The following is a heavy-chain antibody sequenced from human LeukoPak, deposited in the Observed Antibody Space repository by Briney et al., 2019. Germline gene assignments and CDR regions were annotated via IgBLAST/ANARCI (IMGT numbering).Heavy chain of an antibody. CDR3: ARAYYDFWSGFLSFDY. J-gene: IGHJ4*02. CDR1: GYTFTSYG. V-gene: IGHV1-18*01. CDR2: ISAYNGNT. Sequence: GASVKVSCKASGYTFTSYGISWVRQAPGQGLEWMGWISAYNGNTNYAQKLQGRVTMTTDTSTSTAHMELRSLRSDDTAVYYCARAYYDFWSGFLSFDYWGQGTLVAVSS. D-gene: IGHD3-3*01.